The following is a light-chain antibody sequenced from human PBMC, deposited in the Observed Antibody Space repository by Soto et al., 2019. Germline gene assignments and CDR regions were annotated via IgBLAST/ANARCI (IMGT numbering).Light chain of an antibody. Sequence: VVMARSPLTVRVNLGQPSSISYRANQSLVHSDGIAYFSWFQQRPGRSPRRLIYKVSNRDSGVPAIFSGSGSGTDGALKISRVEADDAGDYYCMQATHWPIALGQGSPLE. CDR3: MQATHWPIA. CDR1: QSLVHSDGIAY. CDR2: KVS. V-gene: IGKV2-30*02. J-gene: IGKJ5*01.